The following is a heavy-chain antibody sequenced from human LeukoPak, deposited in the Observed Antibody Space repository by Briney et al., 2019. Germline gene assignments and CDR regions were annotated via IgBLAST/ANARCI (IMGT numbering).Heavy chain of an antibody. CDR3: AKAEGYGARDY. V-gene: IGHV1-46*01. D-gene: IGHD5-18*01. CDR1: GYTFTSYY. J-gene: IGHJ4*02. Sequence: GASVKVSCKTSGYTFTSYYIYWVRQAPGQGLESMGIINPSGGITTYSQKFQGRVTMTRDTSTRTVYMELNNLTSGDTAVYYCAKAEGYGARDYWGQGILVTVSS. CDR2: INPSGGIT.